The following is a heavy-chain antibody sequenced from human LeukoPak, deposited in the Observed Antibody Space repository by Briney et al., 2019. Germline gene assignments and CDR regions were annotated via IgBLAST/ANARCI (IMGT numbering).Heavy chain of an antibody. D-gene: IGHD3-9*01. Sequence: PGGSLRLSCAASGFTFSSYAMSWVRQAPGKGLEWVSAISGSGGSTYYADSVKGRFTISRDNSKNTLYLQMNSLRAEDTAVYYCARDHYDILTGYPLDWGQGTLVTVSS. CDR1: GFTFSSYA. V-gene: IGHV3-23*01. CDR2: ISGSGGST. J-gene: IGHJ4*02. CDR3: ARDHYDILTGYPLD.